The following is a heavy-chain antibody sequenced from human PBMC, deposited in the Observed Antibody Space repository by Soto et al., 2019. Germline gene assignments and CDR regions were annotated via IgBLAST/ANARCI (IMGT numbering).Heavy chain of an antibody. CDR3: ARGSYSSSSGRGYFDY. Sequence: PGGSLRLSCAASGFTFSSYAMHWVRQAPGKGLEWVAVISYDGSNKYYADSVKGRFTISRDNSKNTLYLQMNSLRAEDTAVYYCARGSYSSSSGRGYFDYWGQGTLVTVSS. V-gene: IGHV3-30-3*01. CDR1: GFTFSSYA. D-gene: IGHD6-6*01. J-gene: IGHJ4*02. CDR2: ISYDGSNK.